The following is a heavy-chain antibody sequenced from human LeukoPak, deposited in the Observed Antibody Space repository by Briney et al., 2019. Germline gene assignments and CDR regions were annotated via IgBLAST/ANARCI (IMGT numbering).Heavy chain of an antibody. J-gene: IGHJ4*02. Sequence: PGGSLRLSCAASGFTFSDYYMSWIRQAPGKGLEWVSFIYSDNTHYSDSVKGRFTISRDNSKSTLYLQMNSLRAEDTAVYYCARRAGAYSHPYDYWGQGTLVTVSS. CDR1: GFTFSDYY. CDR3: ARRAGAYSHPYDY. D-gene: IGHD4/OR15-4a*01. CDR2: IYSDNT. V-gene: IGHV3-53*01.